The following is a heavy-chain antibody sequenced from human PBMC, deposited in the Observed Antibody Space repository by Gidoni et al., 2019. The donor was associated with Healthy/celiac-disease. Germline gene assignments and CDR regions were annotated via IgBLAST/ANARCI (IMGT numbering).Heavy chain of an antibody. V-gene: IGHV4-34*01. CDR2: INNSGST. CDR3: ARGLRGEVTTFLDY. J-gene: IGHJ4*02. D-gene: IGHD4-17*01. CDR1: VVSFSGYY. Sequence: HVQLHHWGAGLLKPSETLSLTCSVYVVSFSGYYWSCIRQPQGKGLEWIGEINNSGSTKYNPYIKSRVNISVDTSKNQCSLKLSSVTAADTAVYYCARGLRGEVTTFLDYWGQGTLVTVSS.